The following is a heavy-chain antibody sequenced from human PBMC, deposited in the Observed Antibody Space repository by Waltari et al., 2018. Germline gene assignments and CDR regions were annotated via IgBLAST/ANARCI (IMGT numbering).Heavy chain of an antibody. CDR3: ARGGYYDSRSFDY. V-gene: IGHV1-3*01. CDR2: INAGNGNT. D-gene: IGHD3-22*01. CDR1: GSTFTSYA. Sequence: QVQLVQSGAAVKKPGASVKVSCKASGSTFTSYALHWVRQAPGQRLEWMGWINAGNGNTKYAQKFQGRVTITRDTSASTAYMELSSLRSEDTAVYYCARGGYYDSRSFDYWGQGTLVTVSS. J-gene: IGHJ4*02.